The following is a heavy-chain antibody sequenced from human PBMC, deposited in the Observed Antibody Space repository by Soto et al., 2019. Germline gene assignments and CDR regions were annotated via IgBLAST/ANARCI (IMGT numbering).Heavy chain of an antibody. CDR1: GFFFSSYW. CDR3: VGGSGWLPDF. J-gene: IGHJ4*02. V-gene: IGHV3-7*04. CDR2: IKQDGSEQ. Sequence: EVQLVESGGGLVQPGGSLRLSCAASGFFFSSYWMNWVRQAPGKGLEWVANIKQDGSEQFYVDSVKGRFTITRANAKNSLYLQMDSLRDDDTAVYYCVGGSGWLPDFWGQGTLVTVSS. D-gene: IGHD6-19*01.